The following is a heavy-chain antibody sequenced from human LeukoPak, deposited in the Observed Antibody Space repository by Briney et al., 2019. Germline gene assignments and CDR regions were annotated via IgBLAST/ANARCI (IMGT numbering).Heavy chain of an antibody. CDR1: GGTFSSYA. CDR2: IIPIFGTA. CDR3: ARDRGYYYYYMDV. Sequence: SVKVSCKASGGTFSSYAISWVRQAPGQGLEWMGRIIPIFGTANYAQKFQGRATITTDESTSTAYMELSSLRSEDTAVYYCARDRGYYYYYMDVWGKGTTVTVSS. D-gene: IGHD3-10*01. V-gene: IGHV1-69*05. J-gene: IGHJ6*03.